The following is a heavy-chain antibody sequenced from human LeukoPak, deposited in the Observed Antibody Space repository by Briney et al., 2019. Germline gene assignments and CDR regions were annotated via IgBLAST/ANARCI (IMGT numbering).Heavy chain of an antibody. J-gene: IGHJ4*02. D-gene: IGHD3-10*01. Sequence: ASVKVSCKASGYTFTGYYIHWVRQAPGQGLEWLGWINPNSGGTIYAQKFQGRVTMTRYTSITTAYMELSGLKSDDTAVYFCARGFMVRGVIDDYWGQGTLVTVSS. V-gene: IGHV1-2*02. CDR1: GYTFTGYY. CDR2: INPNSGGT. CDR3: ARGFMVRGVIDDY.